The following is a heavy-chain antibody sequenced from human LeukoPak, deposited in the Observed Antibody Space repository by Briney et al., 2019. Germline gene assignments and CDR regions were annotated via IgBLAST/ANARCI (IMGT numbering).Heavy chain of an antibody. D-gene: IGHD3-3*01. J-gene: IGHJ6*02. CDR3: ARSSGEWLLPYNYYYGMDV. CDR2: IIPIFGTA. Sequence: GASVKVSCKASGGTFSSYAISWVRQAPGQGLEWMGGIIPIFGTANYAQKFQGRVTITADESMSTAYMELSSLRSEDTAVYYCARSSGEWLLPYNYYYGMDVWGQGTTVTVSS. V-gene: IGHV1-69*13. CDR1: GGTFSSYA.